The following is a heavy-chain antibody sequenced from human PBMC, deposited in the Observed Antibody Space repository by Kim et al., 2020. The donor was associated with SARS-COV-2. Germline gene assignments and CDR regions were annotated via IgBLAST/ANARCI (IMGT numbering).Heavy chain of an antibody. CDR1: GFTFSTFW. V-gene: IGHV3-7*01. Sequence: GGSLRLSCAASGFTFSTFWMSWVRQAPGKGLEWVANINQDESELYYVDSVKGRVTISRDNAKKSLYLQMNSLRAEDTAVYYCVRMHSSGWRGYYFDYWGQGTLVTVSS. CDR3: VRMHSSGWRGYYFDY. D-gene: IGHD6-19*01. CDR2: INQDESEL. J-gene: IGHJ4*02.